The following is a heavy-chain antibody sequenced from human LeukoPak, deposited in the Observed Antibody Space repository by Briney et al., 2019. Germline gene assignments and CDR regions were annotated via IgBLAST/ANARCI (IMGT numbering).Heavy chain of an antibody. CDR1: GGSFSGYY. V-gene: IGHV4-34*01. CDR2: VRHSGNI. Sequence: PSETLSLTCAVSGGSFSGYYWSWIRQPPGKGLVWIGEVRHSGNINYNPSLKGRVTISVAPSKNQLSLWLSSVTAADTAVYYCARVPETYYGSGSYPYFFDYWGLGTLVTVSS. J-gene: IGHJ4*02. D-gene: IGHD3-10*01. CDR3: ARVPETYYGSGSYPYFFDY.